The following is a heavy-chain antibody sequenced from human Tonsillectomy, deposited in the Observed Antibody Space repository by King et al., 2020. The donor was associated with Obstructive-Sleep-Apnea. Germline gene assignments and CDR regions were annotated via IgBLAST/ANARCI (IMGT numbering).Heavy chain of an antibody. CDR3: ARDNMGSLDY. Sequence: VQLQESGPGLVKPSETLFLNCKVSGASINPRSWSWIRQPPGRGLEWIGYSSNSGCTNCNPSLKSRVTISVDASKDQFSLKLSSVTAADTAVYYCARDNMGSLDYWGQGTLVTVSS. CDR1: GASINPRS. CDR2: SSNSGCT. V-gene: IGHV4-59*11. D-gene: IGHD1-26*01. J-gene: IGHJ4*02.